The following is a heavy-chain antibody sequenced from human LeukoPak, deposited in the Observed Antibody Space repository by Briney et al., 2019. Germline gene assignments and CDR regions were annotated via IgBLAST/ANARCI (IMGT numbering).Heavy chain of an antibody. CDR2: ISAYNGNT. V-gene: IGHV1-18*01. D-gene: IGHD5-12*01. CDR3: ARPGYSGYHSPPYYYYGMDV. Sequence: GASVKVSCKASGYTFTSYGISWVRQAPGQGLEWMGWISAYNGNTNYAQKLQGRVIMTTDTSTSTAYMELRSLRSDDTAVYYCARPGYSGYHSPPYYYYGMDVWGQGTTVTVSS. CDR1: GYTFTSYG. J-gene: IGHJ6*02.